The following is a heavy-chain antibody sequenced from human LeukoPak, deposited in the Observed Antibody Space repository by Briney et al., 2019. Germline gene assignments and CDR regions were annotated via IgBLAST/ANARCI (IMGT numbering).Heavy chain of an antibody. Sequence: ASVKVSCKASGYTFASYDINWVRQTTGQGLEWMGWMNPGSGNTGYAQKFQGRVTMTRNTSISTVYMEVSGLRSEDTAVYYCTRGGIIILGVATVVDYWGQGTLVTVSS. V-gene: IGHV1-8*01. CDR3: TRGGIIILGVATVVDY. J-gene: IGHJ4*02. D-gene: IGHD3/OR15-3a*01. CDR2: MNPGSGNT. CDR1: GYTFASYD.